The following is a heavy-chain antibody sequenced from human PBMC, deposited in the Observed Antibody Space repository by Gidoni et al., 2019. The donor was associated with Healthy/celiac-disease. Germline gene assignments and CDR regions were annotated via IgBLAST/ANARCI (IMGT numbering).Heavy chain of an antibody. CDR1: GFTFSSYA. V-gene: IGHV3-23*01. J-gene: IGHJ4*02. CDR2: FSGSGGNT. Sequence: EVQLLESGGGLVQPGGSLRLSCAASGFTFSSYAMSWVRPVPGKGVEWVSAFSGSGGNTYYADSVKGRFTISRDKSKNTLYLQMNSLRAEDTAVYYCAKGPTEKWELLYFDYWGQGTLVTVSX. CDR3: AKGPTEKWELLYFDY. D-gene: IGHD1-26*01.